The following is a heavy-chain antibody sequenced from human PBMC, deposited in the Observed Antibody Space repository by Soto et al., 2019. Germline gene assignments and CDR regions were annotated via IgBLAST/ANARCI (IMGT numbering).Heavy chain of an antibody. V-gene: IGHV3-23*01. CDR1: GFTFSLSA. D-gene: IGHD2-8*02. Sequence: EVPLLESGGGFVQPGASLRLSCAASGFTFSLSAMSWVRQAPARGLDWVSSLSGGGSTTDYADSVKGRFTISRDNSKYMVHPQMKSLRAEDTAVYYCAKGTEYEIITGCDYWGQGAVVTVSS. CDR2: LSGGGSTT. J-gene: IGHJ4*02. CDR3: AKGTEYEIITGCDY.